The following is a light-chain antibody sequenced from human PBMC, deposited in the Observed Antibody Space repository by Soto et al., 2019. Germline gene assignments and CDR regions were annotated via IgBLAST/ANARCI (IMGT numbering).Light chain of an antibody. V-gene: IGKV4-1*01. CDR3: QQYYSSPTWT. J-gene: IGKJ1*01. CDR1: QNILYTSNNKNY. CDR2: WAS. Sequence: DIMMTQSPDSLAVSLGETATIKYNSSQNILYTSNNKNYLAWYQQRPGQPPTLLIYWASTRESGVPDRFSGSGSGTDFTLTISSLQAEDVAVYHCQQYYSSPTWTFGQGTKVDIK.